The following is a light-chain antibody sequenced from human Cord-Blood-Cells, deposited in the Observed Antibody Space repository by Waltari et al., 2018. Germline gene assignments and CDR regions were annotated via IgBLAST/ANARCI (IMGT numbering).Light chain of an antibody. CDR1: SSDVGGYNY. CDR3: SSYTSSSTSLYV. V-gene: IGLV2-14*01. J-gene: IGLJ1*01. Sequence: QSALTQPASVSGSPGQSITISCTGTSSDVGGYNYVSWYQPHPGKAPKLMIYDVSNRPSWVSNRLSGSNSVNTASLTISGLQADDEADYYCSSYTSSSTSLYVFGTGTKVTVL. CDR2: DVS.